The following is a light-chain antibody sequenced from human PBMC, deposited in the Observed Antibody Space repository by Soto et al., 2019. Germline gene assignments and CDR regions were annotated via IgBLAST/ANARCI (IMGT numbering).Light chain of an antibody. V-gene: IGKV3-11*01. CDR1: QSVSRY. CDR3: QQRSNWPPIP. J-gene: IGKJ2*01. Sequence: ATVSLSKGERANLSCRASQSVSRYLAWYQQKPGQAPRLLIYDASNRATGIPARFSGSGSGTDFTLTISSLEPEDFAVYYCQQRSNWPPIPFG. CDR2: DAS.